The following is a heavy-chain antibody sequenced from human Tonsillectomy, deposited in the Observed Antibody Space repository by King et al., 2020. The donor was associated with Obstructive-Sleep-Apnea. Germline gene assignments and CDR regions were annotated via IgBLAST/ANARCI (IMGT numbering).Heavy chain of an antibody. CDR1: GYTFTSYG. J-gene: IGHJ4*02. CDR3: ARGRLPYSSSWYGGDF. Sequence: QLVQSGAEVKKPGASVKVSCKASGYTFTSYGISWVRQAPGQGLEWMGWISAYNGNTKYAQKLQGRDTMTTDTSTSTAYMELRSLRSDDTAVYYCARGRLPYSSSWYGGDFWGQGTLVTVSS. V-gene: IGHV1-18*04. D-gene: IGHD6-13*01. CDR2: ISAYNGNT.